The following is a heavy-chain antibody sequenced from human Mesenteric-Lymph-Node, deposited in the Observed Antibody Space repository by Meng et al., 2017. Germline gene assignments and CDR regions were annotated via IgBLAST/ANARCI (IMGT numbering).Heavy chain of an antibody. CDR2: VYHRGDT. D-gene: IGHD2-2*01. V-gene: IGHV4-4*02. J-gene: IGHJ5*02. CDR3: ASGGGLPAAMFGFDP. Sequence: GQLQGSGPGLVKPSGTLSRTCTVSGDSISSDIWWSWVRQPPGKGLEWIGEVYHRGDTNYNPSLKSRVTISVDTSKNQFSLKLSSVTAADTAVYYCASGGGLPAAMFGFDPWGQGTLVTVSS. CDR1: GDSISSDIW.